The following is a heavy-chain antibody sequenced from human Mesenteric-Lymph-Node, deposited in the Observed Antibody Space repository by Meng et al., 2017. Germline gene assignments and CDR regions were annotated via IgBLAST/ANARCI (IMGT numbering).Heavy chain of an antibody. J-gene: IGHJ5*02. CDR3: ARVFGLPSYDSSGYYDNWFDP. V-gene: IGHV1-46*01. CDR1: GYTFTSYY. CDR2: IKPSGGST. D-gene: IGHD3-22*01. Sequence: ASVKVSCKASGYTFTSYYMPWVRQAPGQGLEWMGIIKPSGGSTSYGQKFQGRVTMTRDTSTSTVYMELSSLRSEDTAVYYCARVFGLPSYDSSGYYDNWFDPWGQGTLVTVSS.